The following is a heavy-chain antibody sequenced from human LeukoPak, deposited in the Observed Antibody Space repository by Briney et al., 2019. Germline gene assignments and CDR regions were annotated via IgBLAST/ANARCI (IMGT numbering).Heavy chain of an antibody. J-gene: IGHJ3*01. Sequence: GGSLRLSCAASGFTFSSYGMSWVRQAPGKGLEWVSYISSSSTIYYADSVKGRFTISRDNAKNSLYLQINTLRAEDTAVYYCARGGGGAFDFWGQGAMVTVSS. V-gene: IGHV3-48*01. CDR3: ARGGGGAFDF. CDR1: GFTFSSYG. CDR2: ISSSSTI. D-gene: IGHD4-23*01.